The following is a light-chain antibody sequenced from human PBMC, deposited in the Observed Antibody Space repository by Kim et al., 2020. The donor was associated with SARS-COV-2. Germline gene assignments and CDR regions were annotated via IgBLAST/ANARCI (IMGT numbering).Light chain of an antibody. CDR2: GAS. CDR3: QQYDDWPYT. Sequence: EIVMTQSPVTLSVSPGDRVTLSCRAGQSVSSNLAWYQQKFGQAPRLLIFGASTRATGIPARFSGSGSGTDFTLTVSGLQAEDFAVYYCQQYDDWPYTFGQGTKLEI. J-gene: IGKJ2*01. V-gene: IGKV3-15*01. CDR1: QSVSSN.